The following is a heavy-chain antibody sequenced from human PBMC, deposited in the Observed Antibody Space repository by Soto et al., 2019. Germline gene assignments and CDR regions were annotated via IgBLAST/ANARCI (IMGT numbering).Heavy chain of an antibody. CDR1: GYTFTNYY. Sequence: ASVKVSCKASGYTFTNYYLHWVRQAPGQGLEWVGMINPSARSASYAQKLRGRLTIPRDNSKNTLYLQMSSLRAEDTAVYYCARNVLRGYCSSSSCPFDPWGQGTLVTVSS. D-gene: IGHD2-2*01. CDR2: INPSARSA. J-gene: IGHJ5*02. CDR3: ARNVLRGYCSSSSCPFDP. V-gene: IGHV1-46*04.